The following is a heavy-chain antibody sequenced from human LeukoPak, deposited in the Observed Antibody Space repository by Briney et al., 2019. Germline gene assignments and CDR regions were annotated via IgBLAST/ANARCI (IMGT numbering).Heavy chain of an antibody. Sequence: ASVKVSCKASGYTFTSYGISWVRQAPGQGLEWMGWISAYNGNTNYAQKLQGRVTMTTDTSTSTAYLELRSLRSDDTAVYYCATTPQLYDFWSGYPDNNYYYYMDVWGKGTTVTVSS. D-gene: IGHD3-3*01. CDR1: GYTFTSYG. CDR3: ATTPQLYDFWSGYPDNNYYYYMDV. J-gene: IGHJ6*03. CDR2: ISAYNGNT. V-gene: IGHV1-18*01.